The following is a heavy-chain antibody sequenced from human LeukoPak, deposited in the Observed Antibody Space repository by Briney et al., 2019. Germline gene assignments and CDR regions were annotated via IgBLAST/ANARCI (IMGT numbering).Heavy chain of an antibody. Sequence: GRSLRLSCVASGFTFSSSAMNWVRQAPGKGLEWVSAITGSGDRTHYADSVKGRFTISRDNSKNTLYLQMSSLSVEDTAVYYCAKEIVYQEYYDYWGQGTLVTVSS. J-gene: IGHJ4*02. CDR2: ITGSGDRT. V-gene: IGHV3-23*01. D-gene: IGHD3-16*02. CDR3: AKEIVYQEYYDY. CDR1: GFTFSSSA.